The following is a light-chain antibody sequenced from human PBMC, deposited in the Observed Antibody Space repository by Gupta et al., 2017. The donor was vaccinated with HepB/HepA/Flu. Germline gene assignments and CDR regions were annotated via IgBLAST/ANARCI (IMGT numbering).Light chain of an antibody. Sequence: DIQMTQSPSSLSASVGDRVTITCRASQSIGRNLNWYQQKPGKAPNLLIYLVSNLQSGVPSRFSGSGSGTDVTLTISSLQPEDFASYYCQQSYSTPPTFGQGTKVEIK. V-gene: IGKV1-39*01. CDR2: LVS. J-gene: IGKJ1*01. CDR3: QQSYSTPPT. CDR1: QSIGRN.